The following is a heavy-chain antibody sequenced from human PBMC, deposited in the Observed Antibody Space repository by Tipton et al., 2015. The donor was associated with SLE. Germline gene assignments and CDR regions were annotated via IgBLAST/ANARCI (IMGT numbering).Heavy chain of an antibody. Sequence: TLSLTCAVYGGSFSGYYWNWIRQPPGKGLEWIGYIYYSGSTNYNPSLKSRVTISVDTSKNQFSLKLSSVTAADTAVYYCAGGGSSWYNDDYYYYYGMDVWGQGTTVTVSS. CDR3: AGGGSSWYNDDYYYYYGMDV. V-gene: IGHV4-34*01. CDR1: GGSFSGYY. CDR2: IYYSGST. D-gene: IGHD6-13*01. J-gene: IGHJ6*02.